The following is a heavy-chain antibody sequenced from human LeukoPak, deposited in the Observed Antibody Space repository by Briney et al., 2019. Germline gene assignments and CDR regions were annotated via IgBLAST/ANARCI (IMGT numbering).Heavy chain of an antibody. J-gene: IGHJ4*02. CDR2: INPNSGGT. CDR3: AGGNKGPAADFDY. D-gene: IGHD2-2*01. Sequence: GASVNVSCKSSVYTFTGYYMHWVRQAPAQGLEWMGCINPNSGGTNYAQKFQGRVTMTRDTSISTAYMELSRLRSDDTAVYYCAGGNKGPAADFDYWGQGTLVTVSS. CDR1: VYTFTGYY. V-gene: IGHV1-2*02.